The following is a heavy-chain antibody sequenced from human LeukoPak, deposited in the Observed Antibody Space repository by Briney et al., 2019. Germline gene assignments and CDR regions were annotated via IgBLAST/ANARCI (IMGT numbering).Heavy chain of an antibody. D-gene: IGHD3-22*01. V-gene: IGHV3-21*01. J-gene: IGHJ4*02. CDR1: GYTFSSYS. CDR2: ISVGSNYI. CDR3: ARLRRNSDRSGYYYYYDY. Sequence: GGSLRLSCAASGYTFSSYSINWVRQAPGKGLEWVSSISVGSNYIYYADSVRGRFSISRDDARNSLYLQKDRLRGDDTAVYYCARLRRNSDRSGYYYYYDYWGQGTLVPVSS.